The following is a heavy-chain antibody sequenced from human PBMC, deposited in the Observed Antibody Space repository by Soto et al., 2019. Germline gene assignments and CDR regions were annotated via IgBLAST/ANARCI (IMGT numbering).Heavy chain of an antibody. CDR2: ISDSDGST. J-gene: IGHJ6*02. V-gene: IGHV3-23*01. CDR1: GFTFSSYA. Sequence: EVQLLESGGGLVQPGGSLRLSCAASGFTFSSYAMSWVRQAPGKGLEWVSGISDSDGSTYYADSVKGRFTISRDNSTNTLSLQMDSLGADETAVYYCAISGVGIGYYYGMDVWGQGTKVTVSS. D-gene: IGHD3-3*01. CDR3: AISGVGIGYYYGMDV.